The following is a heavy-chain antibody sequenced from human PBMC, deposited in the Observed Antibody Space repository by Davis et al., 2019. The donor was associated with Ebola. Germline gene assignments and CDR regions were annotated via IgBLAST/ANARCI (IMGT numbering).Heavy chain of an antibody. CDR1: GYPFTGYY. J-gene: IGHJ5*02. V-gene: IGHV1-2*02. CDR2: IHPNTGGT. D-gene: IGHD2-8*01. Sequence: ASVKVSCKASGYPFTGYYLHWVRQAPGQGLEWMWWIHPNTGGTNYAQKFQGRVTMTRDTSINTAYMQLTRLTSDDTAVYYCARGSKNLYFHGSGTGWFDPWGQGTLVIVSS. CDR3: ARGSKNLYFHGSGTGWFDP.